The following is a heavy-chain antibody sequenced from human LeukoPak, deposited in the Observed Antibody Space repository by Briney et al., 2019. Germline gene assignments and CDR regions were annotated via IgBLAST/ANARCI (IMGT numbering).Heavy chain of an antibody. CDR1: GYTFTNYG. CDR2: VSAYNGHT. D-gene: IGHD1-26*01. J-gene: IGHJ5*02. CDR3: ARLIPQKWELPGKWFDP. Sequence: ASVKVSCKASGYTFTNYGISGVRQAPGQGLEWMGWVSAYNGHTNYAQKFQGRVTMTTDTSTSTASMELRSLRSDDTAVYYCARLIPQKWELPGKWFDPWGQGTLVTVSS. V-gene: IGHV1-18*01.